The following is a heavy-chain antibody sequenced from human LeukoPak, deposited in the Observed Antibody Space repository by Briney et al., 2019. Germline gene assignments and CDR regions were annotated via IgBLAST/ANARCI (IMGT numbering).Heavy chain of an antibody. Sequence: SETLSLTCTVSGGSISSSSYYWGWIRQPPGKGLEWIGSIYYSGSTYYNPSLKSRVTISVDTSKNQFSLKLSSVTAAGTAVYYCARHPAHDYGDYHRGVWWGQGTLVTVSS. J-gene: IGHJ4*02. CDR3: ARHPAHDYGDYHRGVW. CDR1: GGSISSSSYY. V-gene: IGHV4-39*01. CDR2: IYYSGST. D-gene: IGHD4-17*01.